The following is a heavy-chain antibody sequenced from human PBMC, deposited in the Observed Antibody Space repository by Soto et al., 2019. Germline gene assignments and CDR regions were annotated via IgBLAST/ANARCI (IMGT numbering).Heavy chain of an antibody. CDR3: ARDWGDYIWGSYPTPGSAFDY. D-gene: IGHD3-16*02. J-gene: IGHJ4*02. CDR1: RCIVSCYA. CDR2: ILSDGSKQ. V-gene: IGHV3-30-3*01. Sequence: GGSLRLSFAASRCIVSCYARNWIRQAPGKGLEWMAVILSDGSKQYYAESVKGRFTISRDNSKSTLYLQMNSLRAEDTAVYYCARDWGDYIWGSYPTPGSAFDYCGQGTLVTVLL.